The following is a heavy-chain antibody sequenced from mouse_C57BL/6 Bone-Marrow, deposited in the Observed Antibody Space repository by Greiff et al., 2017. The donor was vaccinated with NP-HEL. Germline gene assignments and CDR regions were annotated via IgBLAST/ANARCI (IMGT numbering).Heavy chain of an antibody. J-gene: IGHJ4*01. Sequence: EVQLQQSGPELVKPGASVKMSCKASGYTFTDYNMHWVKQSHGKSLEWIGYINPNNGGTSYNQKFKGKATLTVNKSSSTAYMELRSLTSEDSAVYFCGIYYDYHYYAMGYWGQGASVTVA. D-gene: IGHD2-4*01. CDR2: INPNNGGT. CDR3: GIYYDYHYYAMGY. CDR1: GYTFTDYN. V-gene: IGHV1-22*01.